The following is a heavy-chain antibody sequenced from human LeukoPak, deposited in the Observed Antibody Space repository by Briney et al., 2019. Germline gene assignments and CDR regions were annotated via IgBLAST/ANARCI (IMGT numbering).Heavy chain of an antibody. CDR3: ACPYRSRFDY. D-gene: IGHD6-13*01. Sequence: GGSLRLSCTASGFTFSNYAMTWVRQAPGKGLEWISYITNSGSDIEYADSVKGRFTISWDNAKKSLYLEMSTLRAEDTAIYYCACPYRSRFDYWGQGTLVTVSS. J-gene: IGHJ4*02. V-gene: IGHV3-48*03. CDR1: GFTFSNYA. CDR2: ITNSGSDI.